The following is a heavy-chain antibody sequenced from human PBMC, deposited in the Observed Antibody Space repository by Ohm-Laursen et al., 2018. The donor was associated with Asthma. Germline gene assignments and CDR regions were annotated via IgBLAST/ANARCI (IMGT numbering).Heavy chain of an antibody. CDR3: ARQDSSSWYFDY. V-gene: IGHV4-31*03. CDR2: IYYSGST. J-gene: IGHJ4*02. D-gene: IGHD6-13*01. Sequence: TLSLTCTVSGGSISSGGYYWSWIRQHSGKGLEWIGYIYYSGSTYYNPSLKSRVTISVDTSKNQFSLKLSSVTAADTAVYYCARQDSSSWYFDYWGQGTLVTVSS. CDR1: GGSISSGGYY.